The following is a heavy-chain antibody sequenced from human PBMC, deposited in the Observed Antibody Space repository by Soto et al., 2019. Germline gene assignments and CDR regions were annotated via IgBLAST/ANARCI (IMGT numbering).Heavy chain of an antibody. CDR3: TRAYSYGYYFDY. CDR2: IRSKAYGGTT. CDR1: GFTFGDYS. D-gene: IGHD5-18*01. V-gene: IGHV3-49*03. J-gene: IGHJ4*02. Sequence: GGSLRLSCTASGFTFGDYSISWFRQAPGKGLEWVGFIRSKAYGGTTEYAASVKGRFTISRDDSKSIAYLQMNSLKTEDTAVYYCTRAYSYGYYFDYWGQGTLVTVSS.